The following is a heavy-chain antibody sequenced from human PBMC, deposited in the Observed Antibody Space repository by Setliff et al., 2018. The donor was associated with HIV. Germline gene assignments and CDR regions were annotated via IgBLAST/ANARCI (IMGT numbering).Heavy chain of an antibody. CDR2: IHTDGTK. CDR3: AKGVKWLGP. J-gene: IGHJ5*02. V-gene: IGHV3-53*01. Sequence: SLRLSCAASGFIVSNNYMTWVRQVPGKGLEWVSLIHTDGTKYYADSVQGRFTISRDNSINILYLHMHRLIAEDTAVYYCAKGVKWLGPWGQGTLVTVSS. CDR1: GFIVSNNY. D-gene: IGHD3-16*01.